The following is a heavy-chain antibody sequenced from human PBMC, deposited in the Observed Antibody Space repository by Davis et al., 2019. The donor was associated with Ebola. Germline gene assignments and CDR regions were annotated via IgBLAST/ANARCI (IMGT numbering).Heavy chain of an antibody. CDR1: GFTFSDYY. CDR2: ISSSSSYI. V-gene: IGHV3-11*05. D-gene: IGHD1-7*01. Sequence: GGSLRLSCAASGFTFSDYYMSWIRQAPGEGLEWVSSISSSSSYIYYADSVKGRFTISRDNAKNSLYLQMNSLRAEDTAVYYCARGLWYNWNSPHFDYWGQGTLVTVSS. CDR3: ARGLWYNWNSPHFDY. J-gene: IGHJ4*02.